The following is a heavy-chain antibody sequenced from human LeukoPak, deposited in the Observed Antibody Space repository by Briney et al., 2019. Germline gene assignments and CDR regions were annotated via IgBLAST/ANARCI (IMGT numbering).Heavy chain of an antibody. CDR1: GFSLNDYG. D-gene: IGHD3-10*01. Sequence: GGSLRLSCGASGFSLNDYGMNWVRQAPGKGLEWVSGINWNGGRIGYADSVKGRFTISRDNSKNTLYLQMNSVRAEDTAVYYCAKGERGLLWFGELFYYFDYWGQGTLVTVSS. CDR2: INWNGGRI. J-gene: IGHJ4*02. V-gene: IGHV3-20*04. CDR3: AKGERGLLWFGELFYYFDY.